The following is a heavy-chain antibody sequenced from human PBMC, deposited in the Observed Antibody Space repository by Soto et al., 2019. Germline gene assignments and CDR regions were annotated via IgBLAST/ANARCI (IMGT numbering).Heavy chain of an antibody. Sequence: EVPLVESGGGLVQPGGSLRLSCAASGFTFSQYSMNWVRQAPGKGLELASHISSSGTIIYYADFVKGRFTVSRDNAKNLLYLQMNRLRAEDTAVYYCAGETIAAAGTRWFDTWGQGTLVTVSS. J-gene: IGHJ5*02. D-gene: IGHD6-13*01. V-gene: IGHV3-48*04. CDR1: GFTFSQYS. CDR2: ISSSGTII. CDR3: AGETIAAAGTRWFDT.